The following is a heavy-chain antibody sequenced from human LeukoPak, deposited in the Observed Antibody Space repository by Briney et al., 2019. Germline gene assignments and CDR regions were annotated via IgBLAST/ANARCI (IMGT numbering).Heavy chain of an antibody. CDR3: ARDNYRYGSVEHYFDY. V-gene: IGHV4-4*07. CDR2: IHTSGST. J-gene: IGHJ4*02. CDR1: GVSISSYY. D-gene: IGHD3-10*01. Sequence: KPSETLSLTCTVSGVSISSYYWSWIRQPAGKGLEWIGRIHTSGSTNYNPSLKSRVTMSVDTSKNQFSLELSSVTAADTAVYYCARDNYRYGSVEHYFDYWGQGTLVTVSS.